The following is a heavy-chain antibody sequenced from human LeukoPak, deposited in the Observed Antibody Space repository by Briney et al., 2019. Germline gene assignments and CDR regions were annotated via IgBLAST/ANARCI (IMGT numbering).Heavy chain of an antibody. D-gene: IGHD5-12*01. CDR3: ARDRGYLSWFDP. J-gene: IGHJ5*02. CDR2: IYYSGST. V-gene: IGHV4-59*01. CDR1: GGSISSYY. Sequence: SETLSLTCTVSGGSISSYYWSWNRQPPGKGLEWIGYIYYSGSTNYNPSLKSRVTISVDTSKNQFSLKLSSVTAADTAVYYCARDRGYLSWFDPWGQGTLVTVSS.